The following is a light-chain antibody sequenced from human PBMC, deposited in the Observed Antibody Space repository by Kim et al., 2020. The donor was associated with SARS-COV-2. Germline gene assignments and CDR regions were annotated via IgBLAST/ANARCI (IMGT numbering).Light chain of an antibody. J-gene: IGLJ2*01. CDR1: SSNVGTNY. CDR3: AAWDDSLSVVV. Sequence: ELTQPPSASGTPGQRVTIPCSGSSSNVGTNYVYWYRQLPGTAPKLLIYRNNQRPSGVPDRFSGSRSGTSGSLAISGLRSEDEADYYCAAWDDSLSVVVFGGGTQLTVL. V-gene: IGLV1-47*01. CDR2: RNN.